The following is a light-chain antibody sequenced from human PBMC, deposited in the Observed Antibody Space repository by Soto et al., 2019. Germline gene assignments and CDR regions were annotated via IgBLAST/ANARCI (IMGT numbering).Light chain of an antibody. Sequence: DIQMTQSPSSLSASVGDRVTLTCRASQGMSNFLAWYQQKPGKVPKLLISAASTLQSGVPSRFSGSGSGTDFTLTITSLQPEDVATYYCQKYSSVITFGQGTRLEI. CDR1: QGMSNF. J-gene: IGKJ5*01. CDR3: QKYSSVIT. V-gene: IGKV1-27*01. CDR2: AAS.